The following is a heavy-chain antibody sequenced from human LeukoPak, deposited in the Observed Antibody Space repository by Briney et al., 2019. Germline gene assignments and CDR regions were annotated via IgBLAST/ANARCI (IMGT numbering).Heavy chain of an antibody. CDR1: GFTFSSYA. CDR2: ISGSGGST. J-gene: IGHJ4*02. CDR3: PKDSDSYSSGWYGY. D-gene: IGHD6-19*01. Sequence: GSLRLSCAASGFTFSSYAMSWVRQAPGKGLEWVSAISGSGGSTYYADSVKGRFTISRDNSKNMLYLQMNSRTAEDTAVYYCPKDSDSYSSGWYGYWGQGTLVTVSS. V-gene: IGHV3-23*01.